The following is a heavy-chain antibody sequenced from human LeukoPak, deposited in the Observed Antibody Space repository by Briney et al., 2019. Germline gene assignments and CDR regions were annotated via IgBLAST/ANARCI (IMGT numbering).Heavy chain of an antibody. J-gene: IGHJ5*02. CDR2: IYYSGST. D-gene: IGHD1-26*01. V-gene: IGHV4-59*12. CDR3: ARAGRELYQGWFDP. CDR1: GGSISSYY. Sequence: SETLSLTCTVSGGSISSYYWSWIRQPPGKGLEWIGYIYYSGSTYYNPSLKSRVTISVDTSKNQFSLKLSSVSAADTAVYYCARAGRELYQGWFDPWGQGTLVTVSS.